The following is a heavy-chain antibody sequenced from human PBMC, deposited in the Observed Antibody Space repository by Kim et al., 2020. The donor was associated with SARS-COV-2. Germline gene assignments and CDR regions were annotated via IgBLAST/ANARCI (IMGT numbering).Heavy chain of an antibody. Sequence: GGSLRLSCAASGFTFSSYGMHWVRQAPGKGLEWVAVISYDGSNKYYADSVKGRFTISRDNSKNTLYLQMNSLRAEDTAVYYCAKLADDSSGYYLLDDYWG. CDR2: ISYDGSNK. V-gene: IGHV3-30*18. CDR3: AKLADDSSGYYLLDDY. J-gene: IGHJ4*01. D-gene: IGHD3-22*01. CDR1: GFTFSSYG.